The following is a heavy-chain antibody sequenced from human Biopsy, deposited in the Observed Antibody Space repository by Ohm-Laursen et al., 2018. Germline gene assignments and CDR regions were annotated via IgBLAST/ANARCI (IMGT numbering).Heavy chain of an antibody. CDR3: ARLTGDPSY. D-gene: IGHD7-27*01. J-gene: IGHJ4*02. Sequence: TLSLTCTVSGDSISSYYWSWIRQPPGKGLEGIGFIYYTGHTNYNPSLKSRATISVDTSKNQFSLKVISVTAADTAVYYCARLTGDPSYWGQGILVTVSP. V-gene: IGHV4-59*01. CDR1: GDSISSYY. CDR2: IYYTGHT.